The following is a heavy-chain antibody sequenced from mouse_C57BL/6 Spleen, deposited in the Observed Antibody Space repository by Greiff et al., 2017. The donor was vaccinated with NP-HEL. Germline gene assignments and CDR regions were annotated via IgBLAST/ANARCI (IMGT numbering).Heavy chain of an antibody. CDR3: ARIKKIVATCFDY. CDR2: TTPTNGRT. V-gene: IGHV1S81*02. J-gene: IGHJ2*01. CDR1: GYTFTSYW. D-gene: IGHD1-1*01. Sequence: VQLQQSGAELVKAGASVKMSCKASGYTFTSYWMHWVKQRLGQGLEWFAETTPTNGRTYYNEKFKSKATLTVDKSSSAAYMLLSGPTVEDSAGYYCARIKKIVATCFDYWGQGTTLTVSS.